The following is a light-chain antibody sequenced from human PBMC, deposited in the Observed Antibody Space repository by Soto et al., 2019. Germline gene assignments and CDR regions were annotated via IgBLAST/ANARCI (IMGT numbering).Light chain of an antibody. CDR1: QSILYRSNSKYY. J-gene: IGKJ2*03. CDR2: WAS. V-gene: IGKV4-1*01. CDR3: QQYDSSPYS. Sequence: DIVMTQSPDSLSVSLGERATINCKSSQSILYRSNSKYYLAWYQQKPGHPPKLLIYWASTRGSGVPDRFSGSGSGTDFTLTISSLQAEDVAIYFCQQYDSSPYSFGQGTKLEIK.